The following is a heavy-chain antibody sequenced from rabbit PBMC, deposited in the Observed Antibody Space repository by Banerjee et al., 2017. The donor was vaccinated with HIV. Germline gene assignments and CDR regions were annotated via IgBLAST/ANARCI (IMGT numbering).Heavy chain of an antibody. D-gene: IGHD4-1*01. J-gene: IGHJ4*01. V-gene: IGHV1S40*01. Sequence: QSLEESGGGLVQPGASLTLTCTASGFSFSSSYYMCWVRQAPGKGLEWIACIYAGSGGSTYYASWAKGRFTISKTSSTTVTLQMTSLTAADTATYFCARSGYYSSGWDFDYFNLWGQGTLVTVS. CDR3: ARSGYYSSGWDFDYFNL. CDR1: GFSFSSSYY. CDR2: IYAGSGGST.